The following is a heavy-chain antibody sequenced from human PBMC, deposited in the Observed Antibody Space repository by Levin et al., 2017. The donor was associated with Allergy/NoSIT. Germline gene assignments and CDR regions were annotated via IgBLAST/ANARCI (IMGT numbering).Heavy chain of an antibody. Sequence: ASVKVSCAASGFTFSSYAMNWVRQAPGKGLEWVSSLTGDGGSTYYADSVQGRFTISRDKSKNTLYLQMNSLRAEDTAVYYCAKDTYYFNSRYFDYWGQGTLVTVSS. V-gene: IGHV3-23*01. CDR1: GFTFSSYA. CDR2: LTGDGGST. D-gene: IGHD3-10*01. J-gene: IGHJ4*02. CDR3: AKDTYYFNSRYFDY.